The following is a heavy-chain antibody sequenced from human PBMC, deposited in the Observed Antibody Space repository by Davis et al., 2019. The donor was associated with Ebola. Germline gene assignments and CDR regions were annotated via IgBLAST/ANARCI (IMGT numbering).Heavy chain of an antibody. D-gene: IGHD6-6*01. J-gene: IGHJ4*02. Sequence: GESLKISCAASGFTFSSYAMGWIRQAPGKGLEWVSAISGSGGSTYYADSVKGRFTISRDNSKNTLYLKMNSLRAEDTAVYYCAKEPFSIAAEYYFDYWGQGTLVTVSS. CDR2: ISGSGGST. V-gene: IGHV3-23*01. CDR3: AKEPFSIAAEYYFDY. CDR1: GFTFSSYA.